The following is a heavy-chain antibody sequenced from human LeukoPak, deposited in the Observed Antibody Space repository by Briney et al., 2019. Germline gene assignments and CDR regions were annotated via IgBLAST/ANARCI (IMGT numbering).Heavy chain of an antibody. CDR2: INPNSGGT. CDR1: GYTFTGYY. CDR3: ARTTYYYDSSGLT. J-gene: IGHJ5*02. V-gene: IGHV1-2*02. D-gene: IGHD3-22*01. Sequence: ASVKVSCKASGYTFTGYYMHWVRQAPGQGLEWMGWINPNSGGTNYAQKFQGRVTMTRDTSINTAYMELSRLRSDDTAVYYCARTTYYYDSSGLTWGQGTLVTVSS.